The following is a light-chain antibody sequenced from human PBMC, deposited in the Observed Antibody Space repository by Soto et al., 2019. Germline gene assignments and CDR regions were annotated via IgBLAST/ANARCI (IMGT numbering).Light chain of an antibody. CDR1: GSNLGAKYA. CDR3: QSYDTSLSGSL. V-gene: IGLV1-40*01. J-gene: IGLJ3*02. CDR2: DNI. Sequence: QSVLTQPPSVSGAPGQKVTISCTGSGSNLGAKYAVHWYQQLPGTAPKLLIYDNINRPSGVPDRFSGSKSDTSASLAITGLQAEDEADYCCQSYDTSLSGSLFGGGTKLTVL.